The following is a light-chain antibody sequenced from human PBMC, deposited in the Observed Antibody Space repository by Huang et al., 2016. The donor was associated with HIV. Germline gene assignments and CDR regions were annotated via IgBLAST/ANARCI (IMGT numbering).Light chain of an antibody. CDR2: DTS. V-gene: IGKV3-11*01. CDR3: QQPGS. CDR1: QSVGGY. Sequence: EIVLTQSPATLSLSPGERATLSCRASQSVGGYLAWYQQKPGQAPRLLIYDTSTRATCIPARFSGSGSETDFTLTISSLEPEDFAVDYCQQPGSFGQGTKVDIK. J-gene: IGKJ2*01.